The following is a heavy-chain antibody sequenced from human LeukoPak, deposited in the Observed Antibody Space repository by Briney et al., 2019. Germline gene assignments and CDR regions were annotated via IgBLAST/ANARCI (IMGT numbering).Heavy chain of an antibody. CDR3: ARDHLPAYYDILTGTSNWLDP. CDR2: ISSSSSYI. D-gene: IGHD3-9*01. CDR1: GFTFSSYS. J-gene: IGHJ5*02. V-gene: IGHV3-21*01. Sequence: PGGSLRLPCAASGFTFSSYSMNWVRQAPGKGLEWVSSISSSSSYIYYADSVKGRFTISRDNAKNSLYLQMNSLRAEDTAVYYCARDHLPAYYDILTGTSNWLDPWGQGTLVTVSS.